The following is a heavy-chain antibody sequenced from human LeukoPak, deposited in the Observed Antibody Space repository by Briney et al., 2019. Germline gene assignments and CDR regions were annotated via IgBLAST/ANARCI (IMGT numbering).Heavy chain of an antibody. CDR1: GFTFSNNW. J-gene: IGHJ5*02. D-gene: IGHD2-2*01. CDR3: ARDGRGYCSSTSCYGWFDP. Sequence: GGSLRLSCAASGFTFSNNWMTWVRQAPGKGLEWVASVKKDAREKYYVDSVKGRFTISRDNAKNSLYLQMSSLRVEDTAVYYCARDGRGYCSSTSCYGWFDPWGQGTLVTVSS. CDR2: VKKDAREK. V-gene: IGHV3-7*01.